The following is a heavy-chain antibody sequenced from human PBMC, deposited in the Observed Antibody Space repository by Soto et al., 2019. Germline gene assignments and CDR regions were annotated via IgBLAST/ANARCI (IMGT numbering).Heavy chain of an antibody. V-gene: IGHV4-61*01. Sequence: SETLSLTCTVSGGSVSSGSYYWSWIRQPPGKGLEWIGYIYYSGSTNYNPSLKSRVTISVDTSKNQFSLKLSSVTAADTAVYYCAREGPRQHIVGATKGRAFDIWGQGTMVTVSS. CDR2: IYYSGST. D-gene: IGHD1-26*01. CDR3: AREGPRQHIVGATKGRAFDI. CDR1: GGSVSSGSYY. J-gene: IGHJ3*02.